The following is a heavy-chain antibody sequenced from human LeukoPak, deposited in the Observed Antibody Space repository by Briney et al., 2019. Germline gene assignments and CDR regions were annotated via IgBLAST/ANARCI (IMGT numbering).Heavy chain of an antibody. J-gene: IGHJ3*02. CDR3: ARHVVYCSGGSCTSGLFDI. CDR1: GYSFTSYW. V-gene: IGHV5-10-1*01. CDR2: IDPSDSYT. D-gene: IGHD2-15*01. Sequence: GESLKISYKGSGYSFTSYWISWVRQMPGKGLEWMGRIDPSDSYTNYSPSFQGHVTISADKSISTAYLQWSSLKASDTAMYYCARHVVYCSGGSCTSGLFDIWGQGTMVTVSS.